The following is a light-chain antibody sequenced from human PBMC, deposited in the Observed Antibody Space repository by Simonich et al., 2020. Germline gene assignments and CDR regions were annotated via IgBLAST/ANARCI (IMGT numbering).Light chain of an antibody. CDR1: QSVSSN. Sequence: EIVMTQSPATLSVSPGERATLSRRASQSVSSNLAWYQQKPGQATRLLIYGASTRATVIPARFSGSGSGTEFTLTISSLQSEDFAVYYCQQYNNWPLYTFGQGTKLEIK. V-gene: IGKV3-15*01. CDR2: GAS. J-gene: IGKJ2*01. CDR3: QQYNNWPLYT.